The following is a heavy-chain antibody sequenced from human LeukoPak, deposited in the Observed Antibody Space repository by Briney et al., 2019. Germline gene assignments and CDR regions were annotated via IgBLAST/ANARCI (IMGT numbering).Heavy chain of an antibody. Sequence: SGTLSLTCTVSGGSISSSNYYWGWIRQPPGKGLVWIGSIYYTGSTYYNPSLKSRVTISVDTSKNQFSLNLSSVTAADTAVYYCARLHYGGNYGYYYYYMGVWGKGTTVTISS. CDR3: ARLHYGGNYGYYYYYMGV. CDR2: IYYTGST. CDR1: GGSISSSNYY. D-gene: IGHD4-23*01. J-gene: IGHJ6*03. V-gene: IGHV4-39*01.